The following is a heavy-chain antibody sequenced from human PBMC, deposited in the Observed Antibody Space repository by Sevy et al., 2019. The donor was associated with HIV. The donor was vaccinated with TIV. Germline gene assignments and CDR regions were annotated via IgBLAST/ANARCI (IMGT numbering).Heavy chain of an antibody. CDR3: AREPGIAAAGSADYYYYYIDV. J-gene: IGHJ6*03. V-gene: IGHV1-69*10. CDR2: IIPILGIA. CDR1: GGTFSSYA. Sequence: ASLKVSCKASGGTFSSYAISWVRQAPGQGLEWMGGIIPILGIANYAQKFQGRVTITADKSTSTAYMELSSLRSEDTAVYYCAREPGIAAAGSADYYYYYIDVWGKGTTVTVSS. D-gene: IGHD6-13*01.